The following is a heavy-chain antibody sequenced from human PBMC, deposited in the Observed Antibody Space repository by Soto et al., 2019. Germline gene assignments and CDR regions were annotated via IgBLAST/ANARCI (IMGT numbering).Heavy chain of an antibody. J-gene: IGHJ4*02. CDR2: IKQDGSEK. D-gene: IGHD2-2*01. Sequence: EVQLVESGGGLVQPGGSLRLSCAAPASGFTFSAFWMSWVRQAPGKGLEWVANIKQDGSEKYYVDSVKGRFTISRDNAKNSLYLKMNSLRAEDTAVYYCANQAGSMPWYFDYWGQGTLVTVSS. CDR3: ANQAGSMPWYFDY. CDR1: GFTFSAFW. V-gene: IGHV3-7*02.